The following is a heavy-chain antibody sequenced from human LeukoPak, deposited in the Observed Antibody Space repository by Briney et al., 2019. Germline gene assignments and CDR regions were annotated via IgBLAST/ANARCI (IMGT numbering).Heavy chain of an antibody. Sequence: GGSLRLSCAASGFTFSTYAMNWVRRAPGKGLEWVASISGSGDSTYYTDSVKGRFTISRDDSRNTLYVQLNGLRVEDTAVYYCAKEDWHCSGSSCYFNPSLDYWGQGTLVTVSS. CDR2: ISGSGDST. D-gene: IGHD2-15*01. CDR1: GFTFSTYA. J-gene: IGHJ4*02. CDR3: AKEDWHCSGSSCYFNPSLDY. V-gene: IGHV3-23*01.